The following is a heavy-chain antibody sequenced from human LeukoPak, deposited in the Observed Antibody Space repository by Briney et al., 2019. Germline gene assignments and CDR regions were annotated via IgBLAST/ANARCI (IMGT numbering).Heavy chain of an antibody. Sequence: PGGSLRLSCAASGFTFSSYWMGWVRQAPGKGLEWVANIKQDGSQKNYADSVMRRFSISRDNAKSSLYLQMNSLRVEDTAVYYCARGPRTATPPQPGFYYCAMEVWGQGTTVTVSS. V-gene: IGHV3-7*01. CDR2: IKQDGSQK. CDR3: ARGPRTATPPQPGFYYCAMEV. J-gene: IGHJ6*02. CDR1: GFTFSSYW. D-gene: IGHD1-14*01.